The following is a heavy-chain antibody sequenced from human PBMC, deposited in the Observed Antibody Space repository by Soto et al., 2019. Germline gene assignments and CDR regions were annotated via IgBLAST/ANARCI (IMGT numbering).Heavy chain of an antibody. J-gene: IGHJ5*02. Sequence: AAVNVSCKASGYTFTSYGISWVRQAPGQGLEWMGWISAYNGNTNYAQKLQGRVTMTTDTSTSTAYMELRSLRSDDTAVYYCARTPKNGWFDPWGQGTLVTVSS. CDR3: ARTPKNGWFDP. CDR2: ISAYNGNT. CDR1: GYTFTSYG. D-gene: IGHD1-1*01. V-gene: IGHV1-18*04.